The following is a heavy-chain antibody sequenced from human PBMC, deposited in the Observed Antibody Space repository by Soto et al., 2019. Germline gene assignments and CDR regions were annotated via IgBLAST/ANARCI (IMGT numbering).Heavy chain of an antibody. CDR3: ARGHRRGYSYGAFDY. CDR1: GFTFSSDG. CDR2: IWYDGSNK. D-gene: IGHD5-18*01. Sequence: GGSLRLSCAASGFTFSSDGMHWVRQAPGKGLEWVAVIWYDGSNKYYADSVKGRFTISRDNSKNTLYLQMNSLRAEDTAVYYCARGHRRGYSYGAFDYWGQGTLVTVSS. J-gene: IGHJ4*02. V-gene: IGHV3-33*01.